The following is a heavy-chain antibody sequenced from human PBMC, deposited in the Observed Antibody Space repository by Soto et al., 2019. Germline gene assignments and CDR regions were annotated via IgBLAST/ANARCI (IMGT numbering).Heavy chain of an antibody. D-gene: IGHD6-13*01. J-gene: IGHJ4*02. Sequence: SETLSLTCTVSGGSLSSYYWSWIRQPPGKGLEWIGYIYYSGSTNYNPSLKSRVTISVDTSKNQFSLKLSSVTAADTAVYYCARSLYSSSWYYFDYWGQGTLVTVSS. CDR3: ARSLYSSSWYYFDY. CDR1: GGSLSSYY. V-gene: IGHV4-59*01. CDR2: IYYSGST.